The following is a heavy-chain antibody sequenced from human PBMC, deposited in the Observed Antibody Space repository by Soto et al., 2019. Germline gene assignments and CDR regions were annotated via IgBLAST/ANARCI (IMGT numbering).Heavy chain of an antibody. V-gene: IGHV3-30*19. CDR3: ARDYYKYYDSSGYYRSPAY. CDR1: GFTFGSYG. D-gene: IGHD3-22*01. CDR2: IWYDGNNK. J-gene: IGHJ4*02. Sequence: GGSLRLSCAASGFTFGSYGMHWVRQAPGKGLEWVAVIWYDGNNKYYADSMKGRFTISRDNSRNTLFLQMNSLRAEDTAVYYCARDYYKYYDSSGYYRSPAYWGQGTLVTVSS.